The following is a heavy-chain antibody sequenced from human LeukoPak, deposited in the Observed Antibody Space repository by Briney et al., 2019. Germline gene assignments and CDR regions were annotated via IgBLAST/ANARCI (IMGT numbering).Heavy chain of an antibody. V-gene: IGHV4-38-2*01. CDR2: IYHSGST. CDR1: GYSISSSYY. D-gene: IGHD3-16*01. CDR3: ARIYLGRWYFDL. J-gene: IGHJ2*01. Sequence: PSETLSLTCAVSGYSISSSYYWGWIRQPPGKGLEWIGSIYHSGSTYYNPSLKSRVTILVDTSKNQFSLKLSSVTAADTAVHYCARIYLGRWYFDLWGRGTLVTVSS.